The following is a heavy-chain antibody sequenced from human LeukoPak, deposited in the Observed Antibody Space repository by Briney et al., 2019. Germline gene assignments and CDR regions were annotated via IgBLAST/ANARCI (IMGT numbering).Heavy chain of an antibody. Sequence: ASVKVSCKASGYTFTSYYMHWVRQAPGQGLEWMGIINPSGGSTNYAQKFQGRVTITADESTSTAYMELSSLRSEDTAVYYCARGSITIFWPFDYWGQGTLVTVSS. CDR1: GYTFTSYY. CDR3: ARGSITIFWPFDY. V-gene: IGHV1-46*01. J-gene: IGHJ4*02. D-gene: IGHD3-9*01. CDR2: INPSGGST.